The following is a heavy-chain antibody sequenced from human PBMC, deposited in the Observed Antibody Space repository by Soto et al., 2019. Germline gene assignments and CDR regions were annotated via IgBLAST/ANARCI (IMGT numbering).Heavy chain of an antibody. CDR2: INRNSDKV. J-gene: IGHJ4*02. D-gene: IGHD6-25*01. V-gene: IGHV3-9*01. Sequence: EVQLVESGGGLVQPGGSVRLSCEASGFNFGNYAMDWVRQAPGNGLEWVAGINRNSDKVGYAGSVKGRFTISRDNAKNSVYLQMNGLTTEDTARNYCAKDKGGTPYYFDSWGQGILVTVSS. CDR1: GFNFGNYA. CDR3: AKDKGGTPYYFDS.